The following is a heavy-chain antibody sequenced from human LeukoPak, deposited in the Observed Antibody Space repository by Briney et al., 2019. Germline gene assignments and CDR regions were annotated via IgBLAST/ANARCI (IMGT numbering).Heavy chain of an antibody. D-gene: IGHD3-10*01. CDR1: GGSISSSSYY. J-gene: IGHJ4*02. Sequence: SETLSLTCTVSGGSISSSSYYWGWIRQPPGKGLEWIGSIYYSGSTYYNPSLKSRVTISVDTPKNQFSLKLSSVTAADTAVYYCAKGAYYYGSGSRSVTLYYFDYWGQGTLVTVSS. CDR3: AKGAYYYGSGSRSVTLYYFDY. V-gene: IGHV4-39*01. CDR2: IYYSGST.